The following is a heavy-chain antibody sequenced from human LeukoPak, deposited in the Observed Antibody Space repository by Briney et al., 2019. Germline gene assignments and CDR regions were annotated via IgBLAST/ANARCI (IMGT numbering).Heavy chain of an antibody. J-gene: IGHJ3*01. CDR3: AGFFYDSGGAAFDL. CDR2: FIPIFGSP. D-gene: IGHD3-22*01. V-gene: IGHV1-69*05. CDR1: VPTFTSYA. Sequence: GSSVKVSCKATVPTFTSYAINWVRQAPGQGLAWMGGFIPIFGSPTYAQQFQGRVTFTTDESTYTAYMELSNLRSDDTAVFYCAGFFYDSGGAAFDLWGQGTMVTVSS.